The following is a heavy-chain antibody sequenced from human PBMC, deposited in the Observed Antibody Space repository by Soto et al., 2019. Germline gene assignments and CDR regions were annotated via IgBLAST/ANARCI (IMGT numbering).Heavy chain of an antibody. D-gene: IGHD3-10*01. J-gene: IGHJ6*03. CDR2: IWYDGSNK. CDR1: GFTFSSYG. CDR3: ARDMAIRCLDYWGQGTLVTVSSGKFFTMVRGVMYYYYYMDV. V-gene: IGHV3-33*01. Sequence: GGSLRLSCAASGFTFSSYGMHRVRQAPGKGLEWVAVIWYDGSNKYYADSVKGRFTISRDNSKNTLYLQMNSLRAEDTAVYYCARDMAIRCLDYWGQGTLVTVSSGKFFTMVRGVMYYYYYMDVWGKGTTVTVSS.